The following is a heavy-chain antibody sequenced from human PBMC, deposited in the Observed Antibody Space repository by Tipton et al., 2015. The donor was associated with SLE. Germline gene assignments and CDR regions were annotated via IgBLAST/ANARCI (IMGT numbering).Heavy chain of an antibody. D-gene: IGHD2-2*01. V-gene: IGHV4-61*05. J-gene: IGHJ6*02. CDR1: GGSISTSSYY. CDR3: AVGGIVVVPAGLDYYYGLDV. CDR2: IYYSGST. Sequence: TLSLTCTVSGGSISTSSYYWGWIRQPPGKGLEWIGYIYYSGSTNYNPSLKSRVTISVDTSKNQFSLKLSSVTAADTAVYYCAVGGIVVVPAGLDYYYGLDVWGQGTTVTVSS.